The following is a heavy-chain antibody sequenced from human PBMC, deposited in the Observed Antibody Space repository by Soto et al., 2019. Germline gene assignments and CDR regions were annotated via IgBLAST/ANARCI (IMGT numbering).Heavy chain of an antibody. V-gene: IGHV1-2*04. Sequence: GSSVRVSCKASGYTFTGYYMHWVRQAPGQGLEWMGWINPNSGGTNYAQKFQGWVTMTRDTSISTAYMELSRLRSDDTAVYYCARDRDRRIFLTTLTRREPCGTDVWG. CDR3: ARDRDRRIFLTTLTRREPCGTDV. CDR2: INPNSGGT. J-gene: IGHJ6*02. D-gene: IGHD3-9*01. CDR1: GYTFTGYY.